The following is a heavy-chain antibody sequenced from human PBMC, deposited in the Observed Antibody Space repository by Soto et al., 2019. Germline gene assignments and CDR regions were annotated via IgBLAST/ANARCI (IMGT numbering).Heavy chain of an antibody. Sequence: GGALRLSCAASGFTFSDHYMDWVRQAPGKGLEWVGRTRNKANSYTTEYAASVKGRFTISRDDSKNSLYLQMNSLKTADTAVYYCARGLGTMTTVTTVARWFDPWGQGTLVTVSS. J-gene: IGHJ5*02. D-gene: IGHD4-17*01. CDR1: GFTFSDHY. CDR2: TRNKANSYTT. V-gene: IGHV3-72*01. CDR3: ARGLGTMTTVTTVARWFDP.